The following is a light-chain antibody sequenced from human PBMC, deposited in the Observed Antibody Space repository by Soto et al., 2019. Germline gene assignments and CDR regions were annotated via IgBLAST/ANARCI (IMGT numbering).Light chain of an antibody. V-gene: IGKV1-27*01. CDR2: AAS. CDR1: QGISNY. Sequence: DIQMTQSPSSLSASVGDRVTITCRASQGISNYLAWYQQKPGKVPKLLIYAASTLQPGVPSRFSGSGSGTDFTLTISSLQPEDVATYYCQKYNSAPTFGGGTKVDIK. J-gene: IGKJ4*01. CDR3: QKYNSAPT.